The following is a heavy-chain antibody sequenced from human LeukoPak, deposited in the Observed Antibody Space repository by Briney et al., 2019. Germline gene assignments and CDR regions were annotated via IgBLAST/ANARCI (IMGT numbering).Heavy chain of an antibody. CDR3: ARGAGWNFYEY. CDR1: GFTVSSYY. D-gene: IGHD6-19*01. CDR2: FYVGGPT. J-gene: IGHJ4*01. V-gene: IGHV3-53*05. Sequence: PGGSLRLSCAASGFTVSSYYMNCVRQAPGEGLEWVSVFYVGGPTYYADSVQGRFTISRDNSKNTVDLQMSSLRPEDTAVYYCARGAGWNFYEYWGHGTLGTVSS.